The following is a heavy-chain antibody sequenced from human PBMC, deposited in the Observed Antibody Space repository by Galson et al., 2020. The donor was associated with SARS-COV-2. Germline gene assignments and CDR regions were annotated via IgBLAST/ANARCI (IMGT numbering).Heavy chain of an antibody. J-gene: IGHJ2*01. CDR2: ISYDGSDK. V-gene: IGHV3-30*04. Sequence: GGSLRLTYAATGFTFNTYPIHWVRQAPGKGLEWVAVISYDGSDKYYGDSVKGRFTISRDNPKNTLYLQMNSLRVDDMAVYYCARAPSRDFWSSYRWYFDLWGRGTLVTVSS. CDR1: GFTFNTYP. CDR3: ARAPSRDFWSSYRWYFDL. D-gene: IGHD3-3*01.